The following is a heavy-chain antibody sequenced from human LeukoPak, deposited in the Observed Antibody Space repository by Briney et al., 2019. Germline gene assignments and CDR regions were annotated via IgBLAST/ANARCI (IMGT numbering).Heavy chain of an antibody. J-gene: IGHJ4*02. CDR3: AKDGCSSARCYINC. V-gene: IGHV3-23*01. CDR2: ISGRDNST. CDR1: GFPFSDYA. D-gene: IGHD2-2*02. Sequence: RTGGSLRLSCAASGFPFSDYAMIWLRQAPGKGVECVSAISGRDNSTYYADSVKCQFTISRDDSKNTLYLQMNSLRAEDTAVYYCAKDGCSSARCYINCWGQGTLVTVSS.